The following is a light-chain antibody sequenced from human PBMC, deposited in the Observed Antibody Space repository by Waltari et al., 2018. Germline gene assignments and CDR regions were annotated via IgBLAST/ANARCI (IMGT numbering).Light chain of an antibody. Sequence: EIVLTQSPGTLSLSPGERATLSCRASQSVGSNFLAWYQQKPGQSPRRLIYKISNRDSGVPDRFSGSRSGTDFTLRISRVEAEDVGVYYCMQGTHPPQTFGGGTKVEIK. J-gene: IGKJ4*01. V-gene: IGKV3D-20*02. CDR1: QSVGSNF. CDR2: KIS. CDR3: MQGTHPPQT.